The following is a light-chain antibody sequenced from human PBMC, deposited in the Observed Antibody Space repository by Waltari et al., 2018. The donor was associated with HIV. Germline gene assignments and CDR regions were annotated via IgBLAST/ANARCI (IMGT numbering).Light chain of an antibody. CDR3: LQHVNFPRP. CDR2: EAT. J-gene: IGKJ1*01. Sequence: TTLTQSPAFMSATSGDKVNISCKASQDLDDDMNWYQQKPGEAAMFIIQEATTHVPGLPPRCSGGGYGTDFTLTMNNIDCEDAAYYFCLQHVNFPRPSGQGTKVEI. V-gene: IGKV5-2*01. CDR1: QDLDDD.